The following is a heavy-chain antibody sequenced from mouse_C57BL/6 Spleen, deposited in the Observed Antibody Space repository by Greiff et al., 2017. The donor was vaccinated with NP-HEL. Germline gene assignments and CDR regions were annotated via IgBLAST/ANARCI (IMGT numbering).Heavy chain of an antibody. D-gene: IGHD2-4*01. Sequence: QVQLKESGAELVRPGASVKLSCKASGYTFTDYYINWAKQRPGQGLEWIARIYPGSGNTYYNEKFKGKATLTAEKSSSTAYMQLSSLTSEDSALYFCAGKGLRHFDYWGQGTTLTVSS. J-gene: IGHJ2*01. CDR1: GYTFTDYY. V-gene: IGHV1-76*01. CDR3: AGKGLRHFDY. CDR2: IYPGSGNT.